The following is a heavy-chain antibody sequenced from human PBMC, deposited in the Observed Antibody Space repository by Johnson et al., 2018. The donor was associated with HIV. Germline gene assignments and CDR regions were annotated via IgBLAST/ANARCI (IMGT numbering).Heavy chain of an antibody. Sequence: QVLLVESGGGVMQPGKSLRLSCEASGFTLRSYAMHWVRQAPGKGLEWVAVITYDGRNKYYADSVKGRFIIFRDNSKNLTNLQMNGLSDEDTADYYCVRDQGSGWPTNAFDIWGRGTRVTVSS. V-gene: IGHV3-30*04. CDR2: ITYDGRNK. CDR1: GFTLRSYA. D-gene: IGHD6-19*01. J-gene: IGHJ3*02. CDR3: VRDQGSGWPTNAFDI.